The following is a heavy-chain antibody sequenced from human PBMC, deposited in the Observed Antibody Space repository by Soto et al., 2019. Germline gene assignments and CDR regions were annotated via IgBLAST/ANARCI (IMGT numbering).Heavy chain of an antibody. J-gene: IGHJ1*01. CDR2: MNPNSANT. V-gene: IGHV1-8*01. CDR3: ARSTNDYGDRH. CDR1: GYTFTSHD. D-gene: IGHD3-16*01. Sequence: QVQLVQSGAEVKKPGASGKVPCKASGYTFTSHDTNWVRQATGQGLEWMGWMNPNSANTGFAHKFQGRVTMTRNTSVTTAYMKLSSLRSVGTAVSYCARSTNDYGDRHWGQGNLVTVSS.